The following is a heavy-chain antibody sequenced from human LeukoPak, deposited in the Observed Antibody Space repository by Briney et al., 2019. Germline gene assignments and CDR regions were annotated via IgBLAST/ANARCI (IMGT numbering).Heavy chain of an antibody. CDR3: AREVSIAAAGLDY. CDR2: IYTSGST. J-gene: IGHJ4*02. D-gene: IGHD6-13*01. Sequence: PSETLSLTCTVSGGSISSGSYYWSWIRQPAGKGLEWIGRIYTSGSTNYNPSLKSRVTISVDTSKNQFSLKLSSVTAADTAVYYCAREVSIAAAGLDYWGQGTLVTVSS. V-gene: IGHV4-61*02. CDR1: GGSISSGSYY.